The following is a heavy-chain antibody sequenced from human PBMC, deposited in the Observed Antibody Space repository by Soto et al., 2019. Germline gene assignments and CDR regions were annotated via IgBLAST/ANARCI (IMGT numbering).Heavy chain of an antibody. CDR1: GGSISNYY. Sequence: VSGGSISNYYWSWIRRPPGKGLEWIAYLHTTGSTNSNPSLNGRVTMSLDTSRNQFSLRLSSLTAADTAVYYCARRLPAEPYFDSWGRGTLVTVSS. V-gene: IGHV4-59*01. CDR3: ARRLPAEPYFDS. J-gene: IGHJ4*02. CDR2: LHTTGST. D-gene: IGHD4-17*01.